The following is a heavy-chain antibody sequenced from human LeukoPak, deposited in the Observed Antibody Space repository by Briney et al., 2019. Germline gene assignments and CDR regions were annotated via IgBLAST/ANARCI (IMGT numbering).Heavy chain of an antibody. J-gene: IGHJ4*02. V-gene: IGHV3-23*01. D-gene: IGHD3-10*01. CDR3: AKNPLGFGELLVAFDY. Sequence: PGGSLRLSCAASGFTFSSYAMSWVRQAPGKGPEWVSAISGSGGSTYYADSVKGRFTISRDNSKNTLYLQMNSLRTEDTAVYYCAKNPLGFGELLVAFDYWGQGNLVTVSS. CDR1: GFTFSSYA. CDR2: ISGSGGST.